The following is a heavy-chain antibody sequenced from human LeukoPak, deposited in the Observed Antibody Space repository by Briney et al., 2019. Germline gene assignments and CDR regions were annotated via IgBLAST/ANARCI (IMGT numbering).Heavy chain of an antibody. V-gene: IGHV4-61*02. CDR3: AKATMVRGVIGSIGVDY. CDR1: GASISTGSSY. CDR2: IHNSGST. D-gene: IGHD3-10*01. J-gene: IGHJ4*02. Sequence: SETLSLTCTVSGASISTGSSYWSWIRQPAGEGLEWIGRIHNSGSTNYNPSLNSRVTISVDTSKNQVSLKLTSVTAADTAVYYCAKATMVRGVIGSIGVDYWGQGTLVTVSS.